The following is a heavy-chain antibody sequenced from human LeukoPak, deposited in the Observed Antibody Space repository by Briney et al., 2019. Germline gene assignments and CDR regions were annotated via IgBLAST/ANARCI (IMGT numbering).Heavy chain of an antibody. Sequence: GGSLRLSCSASEFTFSSFWMGWVRQAPGKGLEWVASIRWDDERHHVDSVTGRFSVSRDNAKNSLYLQMNSLRAEDTAVYFCSRITTNGYFEYWGQGALVTVSS. J-gene: IGHJ4*02. V-gene: IGHV3-7*01. CDR2: IRWDDER. CDR3: SRITTNGYFEY. D-gene: IGHD1-1*01. CDR1: EFTFSSFW.